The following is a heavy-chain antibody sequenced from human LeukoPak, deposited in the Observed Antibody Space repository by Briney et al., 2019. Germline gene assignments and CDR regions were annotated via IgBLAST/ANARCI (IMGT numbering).Heavy chain of an antibody. CDR1: GFTFSHYG. D-gene: IGHD4-11*01. CDR3: AKDAQRGFDYSNSLEH. V-gene: IGHV3-33*06. J-gene: IGHJ5*02. Sequence: GGSLRLSCATSGFTFSHYGMNWVRQAPGKGLEWVAVIWNDGSNKYYGDSVKGRFTISRDNSKNTLYLQMNSLTVEDTAVYYCAKDAQRGFDYSNSLEHWGQGTLVTVSS. CDR2: IWNDGSNK.